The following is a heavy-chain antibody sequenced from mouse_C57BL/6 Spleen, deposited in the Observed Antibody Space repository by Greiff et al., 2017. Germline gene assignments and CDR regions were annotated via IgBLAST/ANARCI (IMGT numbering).Heavy chain of an antibody. CDR3: ARWLLLYYAMDY. V-gene: IGHV1-82*01. D-gene: IGHD2-3*01. Sequence: VQRVESGPELVKPGASVKISCKASGYAFRSSWMNWVKQRPGKGLEWIGRIYPGDGDTNYNGKFKGKATLTADRSSSTAYMQLSSLTSEDSAVYFCARWLLLYYAMDYWGQGTSVTVSS. J-gene: IGHJ4*01. CDR2: IYPGDGDT. CDR1: GYAFRSSW.